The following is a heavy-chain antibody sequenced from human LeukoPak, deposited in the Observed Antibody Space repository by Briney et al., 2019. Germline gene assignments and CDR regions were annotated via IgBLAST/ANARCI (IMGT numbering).Heavy chain of an antibody. D-gene: IGHD3-9*01. V-gene: IGHV3-48*01. CDR2: VTASSYPI. CDR3: TRGGVFDL. Sequence: PGGSLTLSCAASGFSFSSYNMNWVRQSPGRGLEWLSYVTASSYPIYYADSVKGRFTISRDNAKNSLYLQMNSLRAEDTAIYYCTRGGVFDLWGLGTHLADSS. CDR1: GFSFSSYN. J-gene: IGHJ4*02.